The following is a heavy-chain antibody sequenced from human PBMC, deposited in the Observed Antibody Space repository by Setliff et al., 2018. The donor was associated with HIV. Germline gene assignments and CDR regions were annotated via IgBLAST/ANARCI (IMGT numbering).Heavy chain of an antibody. Sequence: PGGSLRLSCAASGFTFSSYAMSWVRQAPGKGLEWVSAIGPVGTSTYYADSVKGRFTISRDNSKNTLFLQMNSLRAEDTAIYYCAREYSSSWTSYYYYGMDVWGQGTTVTVSS. CDR1: GFTFSSYA. V-gene: IGHV3-23*01. J-gene: IGHJ6*02. CDR2: IGPVGTST. D-gene: IGHD6-13*01. CDR3: AREYSSSWTSYYYYGMDV.